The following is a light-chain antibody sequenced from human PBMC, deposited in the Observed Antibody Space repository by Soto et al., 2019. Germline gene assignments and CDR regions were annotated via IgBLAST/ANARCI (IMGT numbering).Light chain of an antibody. CDR2: EEN. J-gene: IGLJ3*02. CDR3: QSSDTANPDWL. Sequence: NFMLTQPHSVSESPGKTVVISCTRSSGGIASNYVQWYQQRRGSSPTTVIYEENRRPSGVPARFSGSVDRSSTSASLTITGLKTEDEADDDCQSSDTANPDWLFGGGTKLTVL. V-gene: IGLV6-57*01. CDR1: SGGIASNY.